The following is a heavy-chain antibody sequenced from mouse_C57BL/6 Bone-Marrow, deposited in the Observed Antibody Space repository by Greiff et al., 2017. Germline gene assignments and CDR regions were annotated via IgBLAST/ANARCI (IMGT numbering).Heavy chain of an antibody. CDR3: ARLPLGRSLFAY. CDR1: GYTFTSYW. J-gene: IGHJ3*01. V-gene: IGHV1-53*01. Sequence: QVQLQQPGTELVKPGASVKLSCKASGYTFTSYWMHWVKQRPGHGLEWIGNINPSNGGTNYNEKFKSKATLTVDKSSSTAYMQLSSLTSEDAAVYYCARLPLGRSLFAYWGQGTRGTVSA. D-gene: IGHD4-1*01. CDR2: INPSNGGT.